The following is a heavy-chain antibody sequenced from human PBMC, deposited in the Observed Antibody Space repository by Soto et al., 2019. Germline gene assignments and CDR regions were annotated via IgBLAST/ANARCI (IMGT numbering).Heavy chain of an antibody. V-gene: IGHV1-69*12. J-gene: IGHJ6*02. CDR2: IIPIFGTT. CDR1: GDTLSRYA. CDR3: ARVGEGISDYGMDV. Sequence: QVQLVQSGAEVKKPGSSVKVSCQASGDTLSRYAISWVRQAPGQGPEWMGGIIPIFGTTNYAQKFQGRVTITADESTRTVYMELSSLRSEDTAVYYCARVGEGISDYGMDVWGQGTTVTVSS. D-gene: IGHD3-10*01.